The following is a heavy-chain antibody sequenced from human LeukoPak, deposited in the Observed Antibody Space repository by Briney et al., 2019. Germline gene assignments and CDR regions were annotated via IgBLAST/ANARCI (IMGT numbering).Heavy chain of an antibody. Sequence: GGSLRLSCAASGFTFSTYWMHWARQAPGKGLVWVSRINRDGSSKSYADSVKGRFTISRDNDKNTLYLQMNSLRAEDTAVYYCARDRETYYDILTGYYTLGDAFDIWGQGTMVTVSS. D-gene: IGHD3-9*01. J-gene: IGHJ3*02. V-gene: IGHV3-74*01. CDR1: GFTFSTYW. CDR2: INRDGSSK. CDR3: ARDRETYYDILTGYYTLGDAFDI.